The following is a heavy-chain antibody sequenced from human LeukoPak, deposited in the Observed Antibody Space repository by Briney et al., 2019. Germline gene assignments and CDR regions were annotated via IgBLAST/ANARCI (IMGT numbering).Heavy chain of an antibody. J-gene: IGHJ4*02. CDR3: AAESERWLVRS. CDR1: GGSISSYY. CDR2: IYYSGGT. Sequence: SETLSLTCTVSGGSISSYYWSWIRQPPGRGLEWIGYIYYSGGTNYNPSLESRVTISVDTSRNQFSLRLSSVTAADTAVYYCAAESERWLVRSWGQGTLVTVSS. D-gene: IGHD6-19*01. V-gene: IGHV4-59*01.